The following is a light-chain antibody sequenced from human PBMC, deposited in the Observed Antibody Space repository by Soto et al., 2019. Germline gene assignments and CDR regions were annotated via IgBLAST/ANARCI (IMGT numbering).Light chain of an antibody. CDR2: DAS. J-gene: IGKJ4*01. CDR3: QQRSNWPLT. Sequence: EIVMTQSPATLSVSPCERATLSFSASQSVSSYLAWYQQKPGQAPRLLIYDASNRATGIPARFSGSGSGTDFTLTISSLEPEDFAVYYCQQRSNWPLTFGGGTKVDIK. V-gene: IGKV3-11*01. CDR1: QSVSSY.